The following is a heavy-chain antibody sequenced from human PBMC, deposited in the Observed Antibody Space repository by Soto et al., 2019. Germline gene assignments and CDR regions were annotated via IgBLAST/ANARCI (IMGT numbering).Heavy chain of an antibody. D-gene: IGHD6-13*01. V-gene: IGHV3-23*01. CDR3: AKDQKYSSSWYLVDY. Sequence: GGSLRLSCATSGFTFSNYATTWVRQAPGKGLQWVSAISGSGGSTYYADSVKGRFTISRDNSKNTLYLQMNSLRAEDTAVYYCAKDQKYSSSWYLVDYWGQGTLVTVSS. CDR1: GFTFSNYA. CDR2: ISGSGGST. J-gene: IGHJ4*02.